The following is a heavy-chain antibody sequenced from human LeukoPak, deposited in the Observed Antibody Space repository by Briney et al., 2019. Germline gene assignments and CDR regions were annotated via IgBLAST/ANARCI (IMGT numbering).Heavy chain of an antibody. CDR1: GGSISSHY. CDR2: IYYSGST. D-gene: IGHD3-3*01. J-gene: IGHJ6*03. CDR3: PRVGYDVWSGYLSYYYYYYYYMDV. Sequence: PSETLSLTCTVSGGSISSHYWSWIRQPPGKRLEWIGYIYYSGSTNYNPSLKSRVTISVDTSKNQFSLKLISVPAADTAGYYSPRVGYDVWSGYLSYYYYYYYYMDVWGQGTTVTVSS. V-gene: IGHV4-59*11.